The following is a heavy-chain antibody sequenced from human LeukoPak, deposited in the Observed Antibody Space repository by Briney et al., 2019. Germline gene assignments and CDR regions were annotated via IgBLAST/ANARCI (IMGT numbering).Heavy chain of an antibody. CDR2: IQTDGSEI. CDR3: ANEESTLVIHAFDI. D-gene: IGHD2-21*01. V-gene: IGHV3-30*04. Sequence: HPGGSLRLSCAASGFTFSSYAMHWVRQAPGKGLEWVSFIQTDGSEIYYTDSVKGRFTISRDNSKNTVYLQMNSLRTEDTALYYCANEESTLVIHAFDIWGQGTVVTVSS. J-gene: IGHJ3*02. CDR1: GFTFSSYA.